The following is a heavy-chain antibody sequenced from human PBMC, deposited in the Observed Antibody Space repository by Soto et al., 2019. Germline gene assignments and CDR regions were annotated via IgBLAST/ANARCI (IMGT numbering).Heavy chain of an antibody. CDR1: VFPFTNYW. J-gene: IGHJ4*02. CDR3: ACWGHIVPVAPSDFDR. Sequence: GGSLRLSWSASVFPFTNYWMNWFRQTPGKGLMWVSRISPDGSDVGYADSVEGRFTVSRDNAKNTLYLQMHSLRAEDTAMYYCACWGHIVPVAPSDFDRWGQGTLVTVSS. CDR2: ISPDGSDV. D-gene: IGHD2-8*02. V-gene: IGHV3-74*01.